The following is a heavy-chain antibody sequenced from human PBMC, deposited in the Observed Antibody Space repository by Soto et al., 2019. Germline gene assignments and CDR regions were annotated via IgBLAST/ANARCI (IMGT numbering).Heavy chain of an antibody. CDR3: ARAEYSSGWYYFDY. J-gene: IGHJ4*02. Sequence: SQTLSLTCAIAWDSVSSNSAGWNWIRHSPSRGLEWLGRKYYRSKWYNDYAVSVKSRITINPETSKNQFSLQLNSVTPEYTAVYYCARAEYSSGWYYFDYWGQGTLVLVSS. CDR1: WDSVSSNSAG. D-gene: IGHD6-19*01. CDR2: KYYRSKWYN. V-gene: IGHV6-1*01.